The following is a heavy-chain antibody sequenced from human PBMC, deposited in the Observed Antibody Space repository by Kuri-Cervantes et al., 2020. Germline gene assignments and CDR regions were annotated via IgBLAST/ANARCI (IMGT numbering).Heavy chain of an antibody. CDR2: IYYSGST. V-gene: IGHV4-30-4*01. CDR1: GGSISSGDYY. Sequence: LRLSCTVSGGSISSGDYYWSWIRQPPGKGLEWIGYIYYSGSTYYNPSLKSRVTISVDTSKNQFSLKPSSVTAADTAVYYCARGYYDILRGTSTNRPYYYYGMDVWGQGTTVTVSS. J-gene: IGHJ6*02. D-gene: IGHD3-9*01. CDR3: ARGYYDILRGTSTNRPYYYYGMDV.